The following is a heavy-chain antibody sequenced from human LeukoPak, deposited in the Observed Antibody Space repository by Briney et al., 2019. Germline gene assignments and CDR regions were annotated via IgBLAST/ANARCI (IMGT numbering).Heavy chain of an antibody. CDR1: GFTFSDHF. Sequence: PGGALRLSCAVSGFTFSDHFLDWVRQAPGKGLEWVGRSRNKAKSYTTEYAASVKGRFTISRDDSKNSLYLQMNSLKTEDTAVHYCVRVGSVAGSDYLDYWGQGTLVTVSS. CDR2: SRNKAKSYTT. V-gene: IGHV3-72*01. D-gene: IGHD6-19*01. CDR3: VRVGSVAGSDYLDY. J-gene: IGHJ4*02.